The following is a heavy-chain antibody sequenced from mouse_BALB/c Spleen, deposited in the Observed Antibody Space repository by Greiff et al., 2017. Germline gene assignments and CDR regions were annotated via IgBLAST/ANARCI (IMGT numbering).Heavy chain of an antibody. CDR2: IYPGNSDT. Sequence: EVKLQQSGTVLARPGASVKMSCKASGYTFTSYWMHWVKQRPGQGLEWIGAIYPGNSDTSYNQKFKGKAKLTAVTSTSTAYMELSSLTNEDSAVYYCTRCLTLGLVDYWGQGTTLTVSS. D-gene: IGHD3-3*01. J-gene: IGHJ2*01. CDR3: TRCLTLGLVDY. CDR1: GYTFTSYW. V-gene: IGHV1-5*01.